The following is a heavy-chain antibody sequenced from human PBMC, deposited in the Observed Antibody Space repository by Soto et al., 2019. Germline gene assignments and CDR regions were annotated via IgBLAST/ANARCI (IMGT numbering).Heavy chain of an antibody. CDR2: IYYSGST. J-gene: IGHJ4*02. Sequence: ERLCRTGPVSGGSISSYYWSWIRQPAGKGLEWIGYIYYSGSTNYNPSLKSRVTISVDTSKNQFSLKLSSVTAADTAVSYCARVAWDYYDSSGYFDYWGQGTLVTVSS. CDR3: ARVAWDYYDSSGYFDY. V-gene: IGHV4-59*01. D-gene: IGHD3-22*01. CDR1: GGSISSYY.